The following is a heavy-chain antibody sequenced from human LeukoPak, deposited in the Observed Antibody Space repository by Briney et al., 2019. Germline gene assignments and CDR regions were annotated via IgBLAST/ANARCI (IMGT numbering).Heavy chain of an antibody. CDR1: GGSISSSSYY. D-gene: IGHD3-10*01. Sequence: SETLSLTCTVSGGSISSSSYYWGWIRQPPGKGLEWIGSIYYSGSTYYNPSLKSRVTISVDTSKNQFSLKLSSVTAADTAVYYCARWVLLWFGETWGQGTLVTVSS. V-gene: IGHV4-39*07. CDR2: IYYSGST. CDR3: ARWVLLWFGET. J-gene: IGHJ5*02.